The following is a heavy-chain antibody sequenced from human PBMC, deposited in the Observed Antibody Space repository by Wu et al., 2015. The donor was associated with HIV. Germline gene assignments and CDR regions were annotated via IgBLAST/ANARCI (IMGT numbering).Heavy chain of an antibody. CDR3: ARGGPHSTYYYDSSGYFDY. CDR2: MNPNSGNT. J-gene: IGHJ4*02. CDR1: GYTFTSYD. Sequence: QVQLVQSGAEVKKPGASVKVSCKASGYTFTSYDINWVRQATGQGLEWMGWMNPNSGNTGYAQKFQGRVTMTRNTSISTAYMELSSLRSEDTAVYYCARGGPHSTYYYDSSGYFDYVGPGNAGHRLL. V-gene: IGHV1-8*01. D-gene: IGHD3-22*01.